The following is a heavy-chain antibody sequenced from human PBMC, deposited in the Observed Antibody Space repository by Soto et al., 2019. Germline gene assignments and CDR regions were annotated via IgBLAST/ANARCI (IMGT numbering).Heavy chain of an antibody. CDR2: IYYSGST. Sequence: SETLSLTCTISGGSISSGGYYWSWIRQHPGKGLEWIGYIYYSGSTYYNPSLKSRVTISVDTSKNQFSLKLSSVTAADTAVYYCARGRARAQWELLQNWFDPWGQGTLVTVSS. CDR1: GGSISSGGYY. D-gene: IGHD1-26*01. V-gene: IGHV4-31*03. CDR3: ARGRARAQWELLQNWFDP. J-gene: IGHJ5*02.